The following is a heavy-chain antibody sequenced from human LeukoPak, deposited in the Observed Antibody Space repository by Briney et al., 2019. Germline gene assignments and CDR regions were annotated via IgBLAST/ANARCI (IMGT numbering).Heavy chain of an antibody. CDR3: ASRLVGDYFDY. CDR2: ISYDGSNK. J-gene: IGHJ4*02. D-gene: IGHD2-8*02. CDR1: GFTFSSYA. V-gene: IGHV3-30*04. Sequence: GGSLRLSCAASGFTFSSYAMHWVRQAPGKGLEWVAVISYDGSNKYYADSVKGRFTISRDNSKNTLYLQMNSLRAEDTAVYYCASRLVGDYFDYWGQGTLVTVSS.